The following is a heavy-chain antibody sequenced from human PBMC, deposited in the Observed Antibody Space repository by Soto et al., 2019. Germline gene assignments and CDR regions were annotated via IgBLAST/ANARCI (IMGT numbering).Heavy chain of an antibody. V-gene: IGHV1-18*01. CDR2: ISAYNGNT. CDR3: ARGTYKDF. CDR1: GYTFITYG. J-gene: IGHJ4*02. D-gene: IGHD1-1*01. Sequence: QVQLVQSGAEVKKPGASVKVSCKASGYTFITYGINWVRHAPGQGLEWMAWISAYNGNTYYAQNFQGRVTITTDTSTSTAYMELRSLRSDDTAIYYCARGTYKDFWGQGTLVTVSS.